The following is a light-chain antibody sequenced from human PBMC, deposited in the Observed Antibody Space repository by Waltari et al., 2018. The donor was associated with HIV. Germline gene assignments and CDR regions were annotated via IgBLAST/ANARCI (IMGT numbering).Light chain of an antibody. V-gene: IGLV1-40*01. J-gene: IGLJ3*02. CDR2: GTS. Sequence: QSLLTQPPSVSGAPGHNVTISCTGTSSNLGSGFDVHWYQFLPGIAPKLLIYGTSIRPSGVPARFSGSKTDTTASLAITGLQAEDDGEYVCQSFDTSLRGLRVFGGGTQLTVL. CDR1: SSNLGSGFD. CDR3: QSFDTSLRGLRV.